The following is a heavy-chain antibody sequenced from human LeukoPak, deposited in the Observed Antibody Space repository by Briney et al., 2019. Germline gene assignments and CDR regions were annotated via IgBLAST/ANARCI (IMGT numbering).Heavy chain of an antibody. CDR1: GYRFTSYW. Sequence: GGALKISFKGSGYRFTSYWIGWVRPMPGKGLEWMGIIYPGDSDTRYCPSFQGQVTISADKSISPAYLQSSSLKASDTAMYYCARRHYYDSSGYYYGYWGQGTLVTVSS. V-gene: IGHV5-51*01. D-gene: IGHD3-22*01. CDR2: IYPGDSDT. CDR3: ARRHYYDSSGYYYGY. J-gene: IGHJ4*02.